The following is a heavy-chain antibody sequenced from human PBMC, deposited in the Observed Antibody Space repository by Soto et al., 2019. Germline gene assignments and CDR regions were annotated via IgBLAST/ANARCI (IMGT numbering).Heavy chain of an antibody. CDR1: GGSFSGYY. CDR2: INHSGST. D-gene: IGHD3-16*01. CDR3: ARGNSTSPLDY. J-gene: IGHJ4*02. V-gene: IGHV4-34*01. Sequence: QVQLQQWGAGLLKPSETLSLTCAVYGGSFSGYYWSWIRQPPGKGLEWIGEINHSGSTNYNPSLKSRVTISVDTSKNQFSLKLSSVTAADTAVYYCARGNSTSPLDYWGQGTQVTVSS.